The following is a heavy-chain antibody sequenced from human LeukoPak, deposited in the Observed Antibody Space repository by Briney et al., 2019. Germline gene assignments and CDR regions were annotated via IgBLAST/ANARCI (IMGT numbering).Heavy chain of an antibody. Sequence: SQTLSLTCTVSGGSISSGGYYWSWIRQPPGKGLEWIGYIYYSGSTYYNPSLKSRVTISVDTSKNQFSLKLSSVTAADTAVYYCARGLGFYDSSGYWFDYWGQGTLVTVSS. CDR2: IYYSGST. V-gene: IGHV4-30-4*01. CDR1: GGSISSGGYY. J-gene: IGHJ4*02. D-gene: IGHD3-22*01. CDR3: ARGLGFYDSSGYWFDY.